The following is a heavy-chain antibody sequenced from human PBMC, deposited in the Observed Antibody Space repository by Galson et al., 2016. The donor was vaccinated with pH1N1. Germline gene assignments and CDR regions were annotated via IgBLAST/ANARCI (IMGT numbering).Heavy chain of an antibody. CDR1: GGSLSTYP. J-gene: IGHJ4*02. Sequence: SVKVSCKASGGSLSTYPISWVRQAPGLGLEWMGRSVPVFGSAKYSPRFQGRVAISRDESASTVYMELTSLTAEDTGLYYCAKDRTVGYGQSPPFFESWGQGTLVSVSS. V-gene: IGHV1-69*05. CDR2: SVPVFGSA. D-gene: IGHD5-18*01. CDR3: AKDRTVGYGQSPPFFES.